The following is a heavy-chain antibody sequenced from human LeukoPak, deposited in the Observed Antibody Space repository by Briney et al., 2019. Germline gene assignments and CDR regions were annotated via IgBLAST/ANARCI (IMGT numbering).Heavy chain of an antibody. CDR3: ARQDSKVGACTGPYYFDY. CDR1: GGSISSSSYY. J-gene: IGHJ4*02. CDR2: IYYSGST. D-gene: IGHD1-26*01. Sequence: KPSETLSLTCTVSGGSISSSSYYWGWIRQPPGKGLEWIGSIYYSGSTYYNPSLKSRVTISVDTSKNQFSLKLSSVTAADTAVYYCARQDSKVGACTGPYYFDYWGQGTLVTVSS. V-gene: IGHV4-39*07.